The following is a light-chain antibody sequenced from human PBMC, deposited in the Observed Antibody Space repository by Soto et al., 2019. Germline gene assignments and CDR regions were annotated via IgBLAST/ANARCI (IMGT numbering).Light chain of an antibody. Sequence: QSALTQPASVSGSPGQSITISCTGTSSDVGGYNYVSWYQQHPGKAPKLMIYEVSNRPSGVSNRFSGSKSGNTASLTISGPQAEDEADYYCSSYPSSSTPYVFELGPSSPS. CDR3: SSYPSSSTPYV. CDR2: EVS. V-gene: IGLV2-14*01. CDR1: SSDVGGYNY. J-gene: IGLJ1*01.